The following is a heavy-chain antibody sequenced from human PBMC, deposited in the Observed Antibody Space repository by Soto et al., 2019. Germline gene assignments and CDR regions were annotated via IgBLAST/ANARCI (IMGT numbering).Heavy chain of an antibody. J-gene: IGHJ4*02. CDR3: ARGEWIAKIKPSFAY. D-gene: IGHD2-2*03. Sequence: PSETLSLTCTVSGGSMSRCYWSWIRQSPGKGLEWIGYIYYSGSTNYNPSLKSRVAISLDTSKNQFSLMLSSVTAADTAVYYCARGEWIAKIKPSFAYWGPGTLVTVSS. V-gene: IGHV4-59*01. CDR2: IYYSGST. CDR1: GGSMSRCY.